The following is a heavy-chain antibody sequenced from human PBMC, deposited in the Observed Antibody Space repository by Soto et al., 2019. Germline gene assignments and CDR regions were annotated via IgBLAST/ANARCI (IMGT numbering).Heavy chain of an antibody. CDR3: ARVSGSYYRDAFDS. D-gene: IGHD1-26*01. J-gene: IGHJ3*02. CDR2: ISAYNGNT. CDR1: GYAFTSYG. Sequence: GGSVKECCKAPGYAFTSYGISLVRQAPGQGLEWMGWISAYNGNTNYAQKLQGRVTMTTDTSRSTAYIELRSLRSDDTAVYYRARVSGSYYRDAFDSWGRGTMVTVSS. V-gene: IGHV1-18*04.